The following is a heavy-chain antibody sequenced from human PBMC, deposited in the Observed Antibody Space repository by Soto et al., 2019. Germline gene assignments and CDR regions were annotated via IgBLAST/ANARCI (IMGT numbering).Heavy chain of an antibody. Sequence: QVQLVESGGDVVQPETSLRLSCAASGFTFSSYGLHWVRQAPGKGLEWLAVISYDGGNKYYADSVEGRFTISRDNSKNTLYLQMDSLKAEDSAVYYCAKDGGRAYFYFYGMDVWGQGTTVTVSS. CDR3: AKDGGRAYFYFYGMDV. V-gene: IGHV3-30*18. CDR2: ISYDGGNK. D-gene: IGHD3-16*01. J-gene: IGHJ6*02. CDR1: GFTFSSYG.